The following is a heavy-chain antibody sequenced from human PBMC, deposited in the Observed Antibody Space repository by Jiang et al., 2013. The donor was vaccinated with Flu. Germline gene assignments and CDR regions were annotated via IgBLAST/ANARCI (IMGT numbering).Heavy chain of an antibody. D-gene: IGHD5-18*01. J-gene: IGHJ6*03. CDR3: ARAEKVYTSMGPXGYYYMDV. CDR2: TYSTSKWYT. CDR1: GDNVSTNNAA. Sequence: QTLSLTCVVSGDNVSTNNAAWNWIRQSPSRGLEWLGRTYSTSKWYTDYAVSVKSRIAINTDTSKNQFSLQLKSVTPEDTAVYYCARAEKVYTSMGPXGYYYMDVWGK. V-gene: IGHV6-1*01.